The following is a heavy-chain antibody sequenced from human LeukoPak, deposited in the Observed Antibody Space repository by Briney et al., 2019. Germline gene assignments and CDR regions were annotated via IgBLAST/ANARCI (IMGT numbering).Heavy chain of an antibody. D-gene: IGHD2-15*01. CDR1: GFTFTIHA. CDR3: AKVHYSANY. J-gene: IGHJ4*02. Sequence: GGSLRLSCAASGFTFTIHAMSWVRQAPGKGPEWVSAINGNGGTTYYADSVKGRFTISRDNSKNTLYLQMNSLRAEDTATYYCAKVHYSANYWGQGTMVTVCS. CDR2: INGNGGTT. V-gene: IGHV3-23*01.